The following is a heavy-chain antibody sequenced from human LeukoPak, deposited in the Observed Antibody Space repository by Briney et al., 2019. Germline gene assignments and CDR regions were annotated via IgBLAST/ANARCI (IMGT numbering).Heavy chain of an antibody. D-gene: IGHD3-10*01. CDR1: GYTFTGDY. V-gene: IGHV1-69*13. CDR2: IIPIFGTA. J-gene: IGHJ4*02. CDR3: ARARSGSYFPQGVYYFDY. Sequence: ASVTVSCKASGYTFTGDYMYWVRQAPGQGLEWMGGIIPIFGTANYAQKFQGRVTITADESTSTAYMELSSLRSEDTAVYYCARARSGSYFPQGVYYFDYWGQGTLVTVSS.